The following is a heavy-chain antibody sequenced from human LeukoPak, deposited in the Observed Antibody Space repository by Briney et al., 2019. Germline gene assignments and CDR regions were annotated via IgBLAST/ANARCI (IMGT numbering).Heavy chain of an antibody. CDR3: ATGEYDSSGYPYFDY. CDR2: FDPEDGET. D-gene: IGHD3-22*01. Sequence: ASVKVSFTVSGYTLTELSMHWVRQAPGKGLEWMGGFDPEDGETIYAQKFQGRVTMTEDTSTDTAYMELSSLRSEDTAVYYCATGEYDSSGYPYFDYWGQGTLVTVSS. J-gene: IGHJ4*02. V-gene: IGHV1-24*01. CDR1: GYTLTELS.